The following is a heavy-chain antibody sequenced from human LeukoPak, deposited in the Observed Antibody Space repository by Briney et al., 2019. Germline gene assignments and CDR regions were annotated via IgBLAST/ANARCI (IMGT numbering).Heavy chain of an antibody. D-gene: IGHD2-8*01. CDR1: GYSFSNYW. J-gene: IGHJ4*02. V-gene: IGHV5-51*01. CDR2: IWPGDSDT. CDR3: ARLVVNGGNDY. Sequence: PGESLKISCKGSGYSFSNYWIGWVRQMPGKGLEWMGIIWPGDSDTKYSPSFKGQVTISVDKSISTAYLQWSSLKASDTAMYYCARLVVNGGNDYWGQGTLVTVSS.